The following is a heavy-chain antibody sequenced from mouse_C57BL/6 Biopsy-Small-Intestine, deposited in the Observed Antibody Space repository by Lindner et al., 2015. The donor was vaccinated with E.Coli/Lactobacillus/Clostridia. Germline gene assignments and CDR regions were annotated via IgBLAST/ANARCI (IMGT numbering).Heavy chain of an antibody. CDR2: IYPADGDT. J-gene: IGHJ2*01. CDR1: GYAFSSSW. CDR3: AKVTTAPFDY. V-gene: IGHV1-82*01. D-gene: IGHD1-2*01. Sequence: VQLQESGPELVKPGASVKIYCKASGYAFSSSWMNWVKQRPGKGLEWIGRIYPADGDTTYNGKFKGKATLTADKSSSTAYMQLSSLTSEDSAVYFCAKVTTAPFDYWGQGTTPTVSS.